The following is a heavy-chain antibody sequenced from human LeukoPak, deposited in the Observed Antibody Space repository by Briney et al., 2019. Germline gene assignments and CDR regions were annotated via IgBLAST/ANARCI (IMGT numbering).Heavy chain of an antibody. D-gene: IGHD3-3*01. CDR1: GGSISSGGYY. Sequence: SQTLSLTCTVSGGSISSGGYYWSWLRQHPGKGLEWIGYIYYSGSTYYNPSLKSRVTISVDTSKNQFSLKLSSVTAADTAVYYCARDTIFGVGTDYWGQGTLVTVSS. CDR3: ARDTIFGVGTDY. J-gene: IGHJ4*02. CDR2: IYYSGST. V-gene: IGHV4-31*03.